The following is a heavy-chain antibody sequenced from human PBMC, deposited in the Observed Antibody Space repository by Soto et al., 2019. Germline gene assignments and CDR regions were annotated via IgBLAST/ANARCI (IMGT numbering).Heavy chain of an antibody. CDR3: AKGPGTARLVRLSFDP. CDR2: ISDSGGST. Sequence: EVQLLESGGGLVQPGGSLRLSCAASGFTFSNYAMNWVRQAPGKGLEWVSTISDSGGSTYYADSVKGRFTISRDNSKNTLYLQMNSLRAEDTALYYCAKGPGTARLVRLSFDPWGQGTLVTVSS. V-gene: IGHV3-23*01. CDR1: GFTFSNYA. J-gene: IGHJ5*02. D-gene: IGHD6-6*01.